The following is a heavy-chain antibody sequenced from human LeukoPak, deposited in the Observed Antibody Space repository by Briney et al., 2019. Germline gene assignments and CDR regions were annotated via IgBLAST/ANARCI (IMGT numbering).Heavy chain of an antibody. D-gene: IGHD3-22*01. V-gene: IGHV3-30*03. CDR1: GSTFSSYG. CDR2: ISYDGSNK. Sequence: GRSLRLSCAASGSTFSSYGMHWVRQAPGKGLEWVAVISYDGSNKYYADSVKGRFTISRDNSKNTLYLQMNSLRAEDTAVYYCAAELVDSSGYGAFDIWGQGTMVTVSS. CDR3: AAELVDSSGYGAFDI. J-gene: IGHJ3*02.